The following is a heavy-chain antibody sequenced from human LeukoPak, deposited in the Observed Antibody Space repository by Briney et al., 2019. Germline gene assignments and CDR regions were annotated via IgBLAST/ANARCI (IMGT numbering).Heavy chain of an antibody. V-gene: IGHV1-2*02. Sequence: ASVKVSCKASGYTFTGYYMHWVRQAPGQGLEWMGWINPNSGGTNYAQKFQGRVTMTRDTSISTAYMELSSLRSEDTAVYYCAADYYDNSGQSSDAFDIWGQGTMVTVSS. CDR1: GYTFTGYY. CDR2: INPNSGGT. CDR3: AADYYDNSGQSSDAFDI. D-gene: IGHD3-22*01. J-gene: IGHJ3*02.